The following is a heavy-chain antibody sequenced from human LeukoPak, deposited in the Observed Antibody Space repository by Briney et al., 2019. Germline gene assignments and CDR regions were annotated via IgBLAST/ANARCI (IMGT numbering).Heavy chain of an antibody. CDR3: ARRATGIDY. J-gene: IGHJ4*02. CDR2: MNPSSGNT. Sequence: ASVKVSCKASGYTFTNFEINWVRQATGQGLEWMGWMNPSSGNTGYAQKFRGRVTITRNTSISAAYMELSSLTSEDTAVYHCARRATGIDYWGQGTLVTVAS. V-gene: IGHV1-8*03. CDR1: GYTFTNFE.